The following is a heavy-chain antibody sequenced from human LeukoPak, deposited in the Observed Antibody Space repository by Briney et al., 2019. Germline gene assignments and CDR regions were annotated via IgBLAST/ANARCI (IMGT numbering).Heavy chain of an antibody. D-gene: IGHD3-10*01. Sequence: ASVKVSCKASGYTFTGYYMHWVRQAPGQGPEWLGWINANSGNTNYAQKLQGRVTMTTDTSTSTAYMELRSLRSDDTAVYYCAAYGSGFDYWGQGTLVTVSS. CDR3: AAYGSGFDY. CDR2: INANSGNT. V-gene: IGHV1-18*04. CDR1: GYTFTGYY. J-gene: IGHJ4*02.